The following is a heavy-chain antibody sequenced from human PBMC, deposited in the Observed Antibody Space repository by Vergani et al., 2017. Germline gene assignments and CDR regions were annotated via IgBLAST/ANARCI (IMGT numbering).Heavy chain of an antibody. CDR1: GFTFSSYW. CDR3: ARDVAPNDQSGVAPPDAFDI. D-gene: IGHD3-10*01. Sequence: EVQLVESGGGLVQPGGSLRLSCAASGFTFSSYWMSWVRQAPGKGLEWVANIKQDGSEKYYVDSVKGRFTISRDNAKNSLYLQMNSLRAEDTAVYYCARDVAPNDQSGVAPPDAFDIWGQGTMVTVSS. CDR2: IKQDGSEK. V-gene: IGHV3-7*03. J-gene: IGHJ3*02.